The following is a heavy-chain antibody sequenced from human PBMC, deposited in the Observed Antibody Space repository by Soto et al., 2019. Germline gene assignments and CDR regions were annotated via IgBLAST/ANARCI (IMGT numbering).Heavy chain of an antibody. CDR3: ARGYYDFWSGYYTGSANYGMDV. CDR1: GGSFSGYY. V-gene: IGHV4-34*01. Sequence: SETLSLTCAVYGGSFSGYYWSWIRQPPGKGLEWIGEINHSGSTNYNPSLKSRVTISVDTSKNQFSLKLSSVTAADTAVYYCARGYYDFWSGYYTGSANYGMDVWGQGTTVTVSS. D-gene: IGHD3-3*01. CDR2: INHSGST. J-gene: IGHJ6*02.